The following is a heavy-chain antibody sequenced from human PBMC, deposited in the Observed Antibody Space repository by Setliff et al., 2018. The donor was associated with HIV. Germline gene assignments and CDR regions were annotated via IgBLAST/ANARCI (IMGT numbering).Heavy chain of an antibody. J-gene: IGHJ3*02. Sequence: SETLSLTCTVSGGSISSYYWSWIRQPPGKGLEWIGYIYTSGSTNYNPPLKSRVTISVDTSKNQFSLKLSSVTAADTAVYYCARVLDSGYDRAFDIWGQGTMVTVSS. D-gene: IGHD5-12*01. CDR3: ARVLDSGYDRAFDI. CDR2: IYTSGST. V-gene: IGHV4-4*08. CDR1: GGSISSYY.